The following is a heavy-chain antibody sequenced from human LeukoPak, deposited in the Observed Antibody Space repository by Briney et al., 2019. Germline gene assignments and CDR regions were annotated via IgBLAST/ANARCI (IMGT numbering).Heavy chain of an antibody. CDR3: ATALAQWLAPGGDY. J-gene: IGHJ4*02. D-gene: IGHD6-19*01. V-gene: IGHV1-24*01. Sequence: GASVKVSCKVSGYTLTELSMHWVRQAPGKGLEWMGGFDPEDGETIYAQKFQGRVTMTGDTSTDTAYMELSSLRSEDTAVYYCATALAQWLAPGGDYWGQGTLVTVSS. CDR1: GYTLTELS. CDR2: FDPEDGET.